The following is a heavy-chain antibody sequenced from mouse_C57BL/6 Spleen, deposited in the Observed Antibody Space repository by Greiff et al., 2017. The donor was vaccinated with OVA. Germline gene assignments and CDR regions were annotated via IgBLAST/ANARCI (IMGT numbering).Heavy chain of an antibody. CDR1: GYTFTNYW. D-gene: IGHD1-1*01. J-gene: IGHJ4*01. CDR2: IYPGGGYT. V-gene: IGHV1-63*01. Sequence: VQLQQSGAELVRPGTSVKMSCKASGYTFTNYWIGWAKQRPGHGLEWIGDIYPGGGYTNYNEKFKGKATLTADKSSSTAYMQFSSLTSEDSAIYYCARFSGSSSFIYAMDYWGQGTSVTVSS. CDR3: ARFSGSSSFIYAMDY.